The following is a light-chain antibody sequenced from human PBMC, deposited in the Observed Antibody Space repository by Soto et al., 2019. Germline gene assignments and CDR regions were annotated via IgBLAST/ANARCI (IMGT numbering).Light chain of an antibody. V-gene: IGKV2-28*01. CDR2: LGS. Sequence: DIVMTQSPLSLAVTPGEPASISCKSSQSLLHSKGFHNLVWYLQKPGQSPQVLIYLGSNRASGDPDRFSGSGSGTDFTLKISRLEAADVGVYFCMQAIQTPITFGQGTRLDIK. CDR1: QSLLHSKGFHN. J-gene: IGKJ5*01. CDR3: MQAIQTPIT.